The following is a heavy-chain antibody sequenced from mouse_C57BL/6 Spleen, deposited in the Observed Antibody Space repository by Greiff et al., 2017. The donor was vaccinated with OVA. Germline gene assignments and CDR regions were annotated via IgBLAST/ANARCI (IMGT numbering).Heavy chain of an antibody. V-gene: IGHV1-15*01. Sequence: QVHVKQSGAELVRPGASVTLSCKASGYTFTDYEMHWVKQTPVHGLEWIGAIDPETGGTAYNQKFKGKAILTADKSSSTAYMELRSLTSEDSAVYYCTRNYGSSPYYFDYWGQGTTLTVSS. CDR1: GYTFTDYE. J-gene: IGHJ2*01. CDR3: TRNYGSSPYYFDY. CDR2: IDPETGGT. D-gene: IGHD1-1*01.